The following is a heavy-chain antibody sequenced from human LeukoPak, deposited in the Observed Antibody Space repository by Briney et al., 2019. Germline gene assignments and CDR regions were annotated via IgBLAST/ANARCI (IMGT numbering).Heavy chain of an antibody. D-gene: IGHD3-10*02. V-gene: IGHV4-59*11. CDR2: IYYSGST. CDR3: ARGLSMFRSSAFDY. Sequence: PSETLSLTCTVSGGSISSHYWSWIRQPPGKGLEWIGYIYYSGSTNYNPSLKSRVTISVDTSKNQFSLKLSSVTAADTAVYYCARGLSMFRSSAFDYWGQGTLVTVSS. CDR1: GGSISSHY. J-gene: IGHJ4*02.